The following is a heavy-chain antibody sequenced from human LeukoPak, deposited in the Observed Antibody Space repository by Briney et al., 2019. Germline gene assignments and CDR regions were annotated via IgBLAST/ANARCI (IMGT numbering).Heavy chain of an antibody. CDR3: ARDTPITMTTVTTSGAFDI. J-gene: IGHJ3*02. V-gene: IGHV1-8*03. Sequence: GASVKVSCKASGYTFTSYDINWVRQATGQGLEWMGWMNPNSGNTGYAQKFQGRVTITRNTSISTAYMELSSLRSEDTAVYYCARDTPITMTTVTTSGAFDIWGQGTMVTVSS. D-gene: IGHD4-17*01. CDR2: MNPNSGNT. CDR1: GYTFTSYD.